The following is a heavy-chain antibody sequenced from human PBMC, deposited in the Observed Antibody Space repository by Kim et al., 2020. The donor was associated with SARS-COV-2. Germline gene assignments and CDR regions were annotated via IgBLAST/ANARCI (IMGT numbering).Heavy chain of an antibody. D-gene: IGHD5-18*01. CDR3: ARHPIGYSYGPGFDY. Sequence: SETLSLTCTVSGGSISSYYWSWIRQHPGKGLEWIGYIYYSGSTNYNPSLKSRVTISVDTSKNQFSLKLSSVTAADTAVYYCARHPIGYSYGPGFDYWGQGTLVTVSS. V-gene: IGHV4-59*08. CDR2: IYYSGST. J-gene: IGHJ4*02. CDR1: GGSISSYY.